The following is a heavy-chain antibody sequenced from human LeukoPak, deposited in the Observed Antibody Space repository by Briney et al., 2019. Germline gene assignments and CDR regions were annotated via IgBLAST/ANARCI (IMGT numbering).Heavy chain of an antibody. CDR1: GYSISSGYY. CDR3: ARESKVRTQKVPLNWFDP. Sequence: SETLSLTCTVSGYSISSGYYWGWIRQPPGKGLEWIGSICHSGSTYYNPSLKGRVTISVDTSKNQFSLKLSSVTAADTAVYYCARESKVRTQKVPLNWFDPWGQGTLVTVSS. CDR2: ICHSGST. D-gene: IGHD2-2*01. V-gene: IGHV4-38-2*02. J-gene: IGHJ5*02.